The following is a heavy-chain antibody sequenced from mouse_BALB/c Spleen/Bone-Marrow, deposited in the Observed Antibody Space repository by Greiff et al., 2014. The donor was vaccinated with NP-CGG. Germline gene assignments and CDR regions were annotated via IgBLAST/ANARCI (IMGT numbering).Heavy chain of an antibody. J-gene: IGHJ4*01. V-gene: IGHV1-5*01. CDR1: GYSFTTFW. D-gene: IGHD1-1*01. CDR2: IYPGNNDT. Sequence: EVQLQQSGTVLARPGASVKMSCKASGYSFTTFWVHWVKQRPGQGLEWIGAIYPGNNDTSYNQKFKGKAKLTAVTSASTAYMELSSLTNEDSAVYYCTRKLPAMDYWGQGTSLTVSS. CDR3: TRKLPAMDY.